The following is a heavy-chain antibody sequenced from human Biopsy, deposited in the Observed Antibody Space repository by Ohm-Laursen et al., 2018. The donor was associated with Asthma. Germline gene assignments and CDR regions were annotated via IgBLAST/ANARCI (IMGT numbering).Heavy chain of an antibody. V-gene: IGHV1-69*13. CDR1: GGTFNTYV. CDR3: ARKAGSCISRTCYSLDF. J-gene: IGHJ4*02. CDR2: INSVFGTT. D-gene: IGHD2-2*01. Sequence: SVKVSCKSLGGTFNTYVIRWVRQAPGQGLEWMGGINSVFGTTTYPQKFQDRVTITADDSTSTVYMELSSLRSEDTAVYYCARKAGSCISRTCYSLDFWGQGTLVTVSS.